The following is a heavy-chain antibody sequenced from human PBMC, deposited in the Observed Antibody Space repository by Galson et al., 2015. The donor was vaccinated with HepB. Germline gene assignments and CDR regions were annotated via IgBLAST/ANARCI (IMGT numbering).Heavy chain of an antibody. D-gene: IGHD3-10*01. J-gene: IGHJ6*02. V-gene: IGHV3-30*04. CDR1: AFIFSTFA. Sequence: SLRLSCAASAFIFSTFAVHGVRQAPGKGLEWVAVISFDGSDKYYADSVKGRFTISRDNSKYTPYLQMSSLRAEDTAVYYCARDHKTRTYASGSAPGYYGMDVWGQGTTVTVSS. CDR3: ARDHKTRTYASGSAPGYYGMDV. CDR2: ISFDGSDK.